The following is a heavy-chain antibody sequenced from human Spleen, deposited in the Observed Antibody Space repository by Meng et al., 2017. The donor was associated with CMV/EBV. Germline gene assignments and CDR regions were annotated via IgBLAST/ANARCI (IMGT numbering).Heavy chain of an antibody. CDR3: ARDKVLSLAYKYYYGMDL. V-gene: IGHV4-4*02. D-gene: IGHD2/OR15-2a*01. J-gene: IGHJ6*02. Sequence: GSLRLSCAVSGGSINNANRWTWVRQSPEKGLEWIGEIYHSGTTNYNPSLKSRVTISVDKSKNHFSLRLSSVTAADTAVYYCARDKVLSLAYKYYYGMDLWGQGTTVTVSS. CDR1: GGSINNANR. CDR2: IYHSGTT.